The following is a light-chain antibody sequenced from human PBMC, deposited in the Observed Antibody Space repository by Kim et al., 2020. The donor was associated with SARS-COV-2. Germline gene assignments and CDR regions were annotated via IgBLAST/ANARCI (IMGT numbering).Light chain of an antibody. CDR3: QAWDSSTAV. Sequence: VSPGQTASIPCSGDRLGDKYACLYQQKPGQSPVLVIYQDSKRPSGIPDRFSGYNSGNTATLTISGTQAIDEADYYCQAWDSSTAVFGGGTQLTVL. J-gene: IGLJ2*01. CDR2: QDS. CDR1: RLGDKY. V-gene: IGLV3-1*01.